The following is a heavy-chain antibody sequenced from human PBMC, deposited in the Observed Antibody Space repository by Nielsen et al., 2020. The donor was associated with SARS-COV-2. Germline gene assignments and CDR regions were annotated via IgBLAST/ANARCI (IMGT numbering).Heavy chain of an antibody. J-gene: IGHJ6*03. CDR3: ARVPASSLHGVFYYYYMDV. D-gene: IGHD2-8*01. CDR2: IIPIFGTA. CDR1: GGTFSSYA. Sequence: SVKVSCKASGGTFSSYAISWVRQAPGQGLEWMGGIIPIFGTANYAQKFQGRFTITADESTSTAYMELSSLRSEYTAVYYCARVPASSLHGVFYYYYMDVWGKGTTVTVSS. V-gene: IGHV1-69*13.